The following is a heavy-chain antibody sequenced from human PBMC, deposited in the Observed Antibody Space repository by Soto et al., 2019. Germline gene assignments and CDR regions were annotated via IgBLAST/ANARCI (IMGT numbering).Heavy chain of an antibody. CDR1: GFTFSRFW. J-gene: IGHJ4*02. D-gene: IGHD2-8*01. V-gene: IGHV3-74*01. CDR2: INTDGSST. Sequence: LRLSCAASGFTFSRFWMHWVCQVPGKGLVWVSRINTDGSSTYYADSVKGRFTISRDNAKNTLYLQMSSLRAEDTAVYFCARQYCTNGVCHEYYFDYWGQGTQVTVSS. CDR3: ARQYCTNGVCHEYYFDY.